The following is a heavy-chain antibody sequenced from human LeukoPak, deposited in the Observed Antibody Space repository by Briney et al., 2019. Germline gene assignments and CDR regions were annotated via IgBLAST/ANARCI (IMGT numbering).Heavy chain of an antibody. CDR3: ARDRSSSGVWFDP. V-gene: IGHV1-2*06. J-gene: IGHJ5*02. CDR1: GYTFTGYY. D-gene: IGHD6-13*01. CDR2: INPNSGGT. Sequence: ASVKVSCKASGYTFTGYYMHWVRQAPGQGLEWMGRINPNSGGTNYEQKFQGRATMTRDTSISTAYMELSRLRSDDTAVYYCARDRSSSGVWFDPWGQGTLVTVSS.